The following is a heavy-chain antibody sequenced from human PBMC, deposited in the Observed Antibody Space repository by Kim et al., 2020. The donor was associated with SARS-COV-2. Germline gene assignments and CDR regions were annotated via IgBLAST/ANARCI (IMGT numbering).Heavy chain of an antibody. CDR3: AKETYYYGSGSYYYPINYWYFDL. D-gene: IGHD3-10*01. CDR2: ISWNSGSI. J-gene: IGHJ2*01. Sequence: GGSLRLSCAASGFTFDEYAMHWVRQAPGKGLEWVSGISWNSGSIGYADSVKGRFTISRDNAKNSLYLQMNSLRAEDTALYYCAKETYYYGSGSYYYPINYWYFDLWGRGTLVTVSS. V-gene: IGHV3-9*01. CDR1: GFTFDEYA.